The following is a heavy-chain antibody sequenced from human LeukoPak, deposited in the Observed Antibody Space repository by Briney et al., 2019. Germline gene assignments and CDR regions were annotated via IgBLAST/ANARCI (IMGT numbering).Heavy chain of an antibody. CDR3: ASAGGTSPTLDY. Sequence: SETLSLICTVSGASISSYYWSWIRRPPGKGLEWIGYIYYSGNTNYNPSLKSRVTISIDTSKSQVSLRLSAVTAADTAVYFCASAGGTSPTLDYWGRGALVTVSS. D-gene: IGHD6-25*01. V-gene: IGHV4-59*01. CDR2: IYYSGNT. CDR1: GASISSYY. J-gene: IGHJ4*02.